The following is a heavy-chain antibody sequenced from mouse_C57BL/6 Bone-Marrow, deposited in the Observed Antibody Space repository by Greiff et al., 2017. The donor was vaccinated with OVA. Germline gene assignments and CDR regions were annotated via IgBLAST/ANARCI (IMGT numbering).Heavy chain of an antibody. J-gene: IGHJ2*01. CDR1: GYTFTSFG. V-gene: IGHV1-81*01. CDR2: IYPRSGNT. D-gene: IGHD1-1*01. Sequence: QVQLQQSGAELARPGASVTLSCKASGYTFTSFGISWVKQRTGLGLEWIGEIYPRSGNTYYNEKFKGKATLTADKHSSTAYLELRSLTSEDSSVYICARGYYNDSSYYFDYSGKSATLTVSS. CDR3: ARGYYNDSSYYFDY.